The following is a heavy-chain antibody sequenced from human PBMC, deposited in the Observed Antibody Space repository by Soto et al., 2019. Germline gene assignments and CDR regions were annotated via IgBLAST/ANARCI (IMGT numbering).Heavy chain of an antibody. CDR1: GGSISSSSYY. V-gene: IGHV4-39*02. Sequence: PSETLSLTCTVSGGSISSSSYYWGWIRQPPGKGLEWIGSIYYSGSTYYNPSLKSRVTISVDTSKNQFSLKLSSVTAADTAVYYCARDYDILTGYYIYWGQGTLVTVS. J-gene: IGHJ4*02. D-gene: IGHD3-9*01. CDR2: IYYSGST. CDR3: ARDYDILTGYYIY.